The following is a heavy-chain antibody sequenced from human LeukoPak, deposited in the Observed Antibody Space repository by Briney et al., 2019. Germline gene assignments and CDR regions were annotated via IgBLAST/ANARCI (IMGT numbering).Heavy chain of an antibody. CDR2: IYYSGST. CDR3: ARGTYTSSRFDP. Sequence: PSETLSLTCTVSGGSISSGTYYWGGLRQPPGKGLEWIGSIYYSGSTYYPPSLKRRVTISVATSRNQFSLKLSSVTAADTAMYYCARGTYTSSRFDPWGQGTLVTVSS. J-gene: IGHJ5*02. CDR1: GGSISSGTYY. V-gene: IGHV4-39*01. D-gene: IGHD6-6*01.